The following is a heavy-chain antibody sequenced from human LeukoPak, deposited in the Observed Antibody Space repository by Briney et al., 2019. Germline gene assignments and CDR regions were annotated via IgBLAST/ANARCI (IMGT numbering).Heavy chain of an antibody. V-gene: IGHV4-59*03. J-gene: IGHJ5*01. CDR3: ALAPNSNWFDF. CDR2: IHYSGSS. CDR1: GGSFSGSH. D-gene: IGHD2-8*01. Sequence: SETLSLTCTVSGGSFSGSHWSWVRQSPGKGLEWIGNIHYSGSSVYNPSLRSRGTISIDTSRRQFFLKLNSVTAADTAVYFRALAPNSNWFDFWGPGTLVTVSS.